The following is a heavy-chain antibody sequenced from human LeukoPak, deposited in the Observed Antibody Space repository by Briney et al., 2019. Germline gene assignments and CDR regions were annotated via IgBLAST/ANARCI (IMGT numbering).Heavy chain of an antibody. CDR1: GFTFSNAW. D-gene: IGHD3-22*01. CDR2: IKSKTDGGTT. Sequence: GGSLRLSCAASGFTFSNAWMSWVRQAPGKGLEWVGRIKSKTDGGTTDYAAPVKGRFTISRDDSKNTLYLQMNSLKTEDTAVYYCTTTEGSDSSGSSTTWGQGTLVTVSS. V-gene: IGHV3-15*01. J-gene: IGHJ5*02. CDR3: TTTEGSDSSGSSTT.